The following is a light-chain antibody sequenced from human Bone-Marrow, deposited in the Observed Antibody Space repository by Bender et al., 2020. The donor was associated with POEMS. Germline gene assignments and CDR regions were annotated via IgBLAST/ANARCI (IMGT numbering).Light chain of an antibody. J-gene: IGLJ7*01. Sequence: QAALTQPASVSGSPGQSITISCTGTSSDVGSDNLVSWFQQRPGTAPKLILFDGTERPSGISNRFSGSMSDNTASLTISGLQAEDEADYYCCSYAGTSTFAVFGGGTHLTVL. V-gene: IGLV2-23*01. CDR2: DGT. CDR1: SSDVGSDNL. CDR3: CSYAGTSTFAV.